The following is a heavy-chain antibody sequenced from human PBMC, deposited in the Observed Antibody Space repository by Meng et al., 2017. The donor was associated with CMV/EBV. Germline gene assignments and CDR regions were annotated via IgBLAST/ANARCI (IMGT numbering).Heavy chain of an antibody. CDR3: ARDVPAAISGSYYYYYGMDV. D-gene: IGHD2-2*01. V-gene: IGHV1-69*05. CDR1: GYTFTSYG. J-gene: IGHJ6*02. Sequence: SVKVSCKASGYTFTSYGISWVRQAPGQGLEWMGGIIPIFGTANYAQKFQGRVTITTDESTSTAYMELSSLRSEDTAVYYCARDVPAAISGSYYYYYGMDVWGQGTTVTVSS. CDR2: IIPIFGTA.